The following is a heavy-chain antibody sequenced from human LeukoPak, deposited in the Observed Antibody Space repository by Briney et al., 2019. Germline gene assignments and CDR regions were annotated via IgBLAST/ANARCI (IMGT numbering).Heavy chain of an antibody. Sequence: SETLSLACAVYGGSFSGYYWSWIRQPPGKGLEWIGEINRSGSTNYNPSLKSRVTTSVDTSKNQFSLKLSSVTAADTAVYYCARGSFGYCSSTSCYTIDYWGQGTLVTVSS. D-gene: IGHD2-2*02. V-gene: IGHV4-34*01. CDR3: ARGSFGYCSSTSCYTIDY. J-gene: IGHJ4*02. CDR1: GGSFSGYY. CDR2: INRSGST.